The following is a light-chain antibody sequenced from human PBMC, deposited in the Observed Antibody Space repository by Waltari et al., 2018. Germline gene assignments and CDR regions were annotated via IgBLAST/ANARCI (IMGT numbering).Light chain of an antibody. V-gene: IGKV3-15*01. Sequence: EIVMTQSPATLSVSPGERATLSCRASQSVSSKLAWYQQKPGQAPRLLIYGASTRATGIPARFSGSGSGTEFTLTISSLQSEDFAVYYCQQYNNWQTFGQGTKVEI. CDR2: GAS. CDR1: QSVSSK. J-gene: IGKJ1*01. CDR3: QQYNNWQT.